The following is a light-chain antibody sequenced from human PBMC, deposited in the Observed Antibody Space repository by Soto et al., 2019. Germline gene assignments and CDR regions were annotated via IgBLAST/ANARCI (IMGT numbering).Light chain of an antibody. CDR2: GSS. J-gene: IGKJ5*01. V-gene: IGKV3-15*01. CDR3: QQYNDWNRI. CDR1: QLFSSN. Sequence: EIVMTQSPATLSVSPGESVTLSCRASQLFSSNLAWYQRRPGQAPRLLIYGSSTRATGVPPRFSGSASGTEFTLTISSLQSEDFGVYYCQQYNDWNRIFGQGTRLEIK.